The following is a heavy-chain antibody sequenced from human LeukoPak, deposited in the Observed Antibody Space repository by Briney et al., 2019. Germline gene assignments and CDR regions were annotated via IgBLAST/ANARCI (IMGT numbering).Heavy chain of an antibody. CDR3: AKDRYEISGYQNWFDP. CDR2: IYSSGSS. CDR1: GGSINNYY. Sequence: SETLSLTCTVSGGSINNYYWSWIRQPAGKGLEWIGRIYSSGSSNYNPSLKSRVTMSVDTPKNQFSLRLTSVTAADTAVYYCAKDRYEISGYQNWFDPWGQGTLVTVSS. J-gene: IGHJ5*02. D-gene: IGHD3-22*01. V-gene: IGHV4-4*07.